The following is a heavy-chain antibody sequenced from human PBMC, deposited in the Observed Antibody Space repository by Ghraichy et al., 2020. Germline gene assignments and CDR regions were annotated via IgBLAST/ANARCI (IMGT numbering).Heavy chain of an antibody. CDR1: GGSIASDQYY. CDR2: IFYDGTT. V-gene: IGHV4-39*01. Sequence: SETLSLTCSVSGGSIASDQYYWGWIRQTPGESLQWIASIFYDGTTHYNPSLNSRARISLDKSKNAFALILMSVTVEDTAIYFCARHHANGFFMFDSWGQGRRVSVSP. CDR3: ARHHANGFFMFDS. J-gene: IGHJ4*02. D-gene: IGHD3/OR15-3a*01.